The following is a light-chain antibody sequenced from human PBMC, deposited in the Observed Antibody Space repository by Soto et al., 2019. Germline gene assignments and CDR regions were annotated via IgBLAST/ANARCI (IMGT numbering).Light chain of an antibody. V-gene: IGKV3-20*01. CDR1: QSVSSSY. CDR2: GAS. CDR3: QQYDHSPTWT. J-gene: IGKJ1*01. Sequence: EVVLTQSPGTLSLSPGERATLSCSASQSVSSSYLAWYQQKPGQAPRLLIFGASSRATGIPDRFSGSGSGTDFPLTISRLEPEDFAVYYCQQYDHSPTWTFGQGTKVEIK.